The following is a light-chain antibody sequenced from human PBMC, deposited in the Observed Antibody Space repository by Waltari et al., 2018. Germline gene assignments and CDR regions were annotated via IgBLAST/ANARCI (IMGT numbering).Light chain of an antibody. CDR1: SVLYSSNNKNY. CDR2: WAS. CDR3: QQYYSTPPT. J-gene: IGKJ1*01. V-gene: IGKV4-1*01. Sequence: SVLYSSNNKNYLAWYQQKPGRPPKLLIYWASTRESGVPDRFSGSGSGTDFTLTISSLQAEDVAVYYCQQYYSTPPTFGQGTKVEIK.